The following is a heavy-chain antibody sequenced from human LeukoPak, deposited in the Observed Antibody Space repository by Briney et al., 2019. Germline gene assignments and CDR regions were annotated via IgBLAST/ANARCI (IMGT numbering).Heavy chain of an antibody. Sequence: GGSLRLPCAASGFTFSGSAMHWVRQASGKGLEWVGRIRSKANSYATAYAASVKGRFTISRDDSKNTAYLQMNSLKTEDTAVYYCTGRTEMATIEDFDYWGQGTLVTVSS. CDR3: TGRTEMATIEDFDY. J-gene: IGHJ4*02. CDR1: GFTFSGSA. CDR2: IRSKANSYAT. V-gene: IGHV3-73*01. D-gene: IGHD5-24*01.